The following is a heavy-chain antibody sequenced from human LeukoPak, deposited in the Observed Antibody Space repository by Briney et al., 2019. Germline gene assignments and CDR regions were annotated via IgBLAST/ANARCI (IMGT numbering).Heavy chain of an antibody. CDR1: GGTFISYA. J-gene: IGHJ4*02. D-gene: IGHD5-12*01. V-gene: IGHV1-69*04. Sequence: SVKVSCKASGGTFISYAISWVRQAPGQGLEWMGRIIPILGIANYAQKFQGRVTITADKSTSTAYMELSSLRSEDTAVYYCARDLPATIAGGGDYWGQGTLVTVSS. CDR3: ARDLPATIAGGGDY. CDR2: IIPILGIA.